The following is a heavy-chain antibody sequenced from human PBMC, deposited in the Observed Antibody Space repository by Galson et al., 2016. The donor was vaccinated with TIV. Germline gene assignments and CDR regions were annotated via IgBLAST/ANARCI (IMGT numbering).Heavy chain of an antibody. CDR1: GFSLSSSGVG. D-gene: IGHD3-16*01. V-gene: IGHV2-5*02. CDR3: AHRLFSVGANYYFDY. J-gene: IGHJ4*02. Sequence: PALVKPTQTLTLTCTVSGFSLSSSGVGVAWIRQPPGKALEWLALIYWDDDKRYSPSLKTRLTITKDTSKNQVVLTMTNMEPVDTGTYYCAHRLFSVGANYYFDYWGQGTLVTVSS. CDR2: IYWDDDK.